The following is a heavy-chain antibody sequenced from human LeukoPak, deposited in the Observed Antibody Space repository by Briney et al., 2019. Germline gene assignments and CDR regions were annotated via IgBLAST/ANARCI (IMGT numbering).Heavy chain of an antibody. CDR1: GFTFTSSA. CDR3: AAPFGAPSGSYESPLYYYYGMDV. Sequence: SVKVSCKASGFTFTSSAMQWVRQARGQRLEWIGWIVVGSGNTNYAQKFQERVTITRDTSTSTAYMELSSLRSEDTAVYYCAAPFGAPSGSYESPLYYYYGMDVWGQGTTVTVSS. J-gene: IGHJ6*02. CDR2: IVVGSGNT. V-gene: IGHV1-58*02. D-gene: IGHD1-26*01.